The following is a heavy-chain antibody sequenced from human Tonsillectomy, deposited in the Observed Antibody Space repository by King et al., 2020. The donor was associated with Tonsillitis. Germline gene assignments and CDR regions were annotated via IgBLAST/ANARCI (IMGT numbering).Heavy chain of an antibody. V-gene: IGHV3-11*01. CDR3: ARFLDTDRQRSWFDP. Sequence: VQLVESGGGLVKPGGSLRLSCAASGFTFSDYYMSWIRQGPGKGLEWVSYISSSGSTIYYADSVKGRFTISRDNAKNTLYLQMNSLRAEDTAVYYCARFLDTDRQRSWFDPWGQGTLVTVSS. D-gene: IGHD5-18*01. CDR1: GFTFSDYY. J-gene: IGHJ5*02. CDR2: ISSSGSTI.